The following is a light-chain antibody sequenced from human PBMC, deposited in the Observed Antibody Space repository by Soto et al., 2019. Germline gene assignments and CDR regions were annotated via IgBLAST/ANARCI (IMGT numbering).Light chain of an antibody. V-gene: IGKV3-20*01. CDR2: GAS. J-gene: IGKJ1*01. Sequence: EIVLKQCPGTLSLSPGERATLSCRASQSVSSSYLAWYQQKPGQAPMLLIYGASSRATGIPDRFSGSGSGADITLTISRLEPDDFAVYYCQQYGSSSWTFGQGTKVEIK. CDR1: QSVSSSY. CDR3: QQYGSSSWT.